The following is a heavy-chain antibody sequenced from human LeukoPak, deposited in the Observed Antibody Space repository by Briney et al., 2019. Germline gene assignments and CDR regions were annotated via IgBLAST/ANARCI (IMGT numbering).Heavy chain of an antibody. D-gene: IGHD3-22*01. CDR3: AKEGIRAFQWLPMYYFDY. Sequence: GGSLRLSCAASGFTFSSYAMSWVRQAPGKGLEWVSAISGSGGSTYYADSVKGRFTISRDNSKNTLYLQMNSLRAEDTAVYYCAKEGIRAFQWLPMYYFDYWGQGTLVTVSS. CDR1: GFTFSSYA. CDR2: ISGSGGST. V-gene: IGHV3-23*01. J-gene: IGHJ4*02.